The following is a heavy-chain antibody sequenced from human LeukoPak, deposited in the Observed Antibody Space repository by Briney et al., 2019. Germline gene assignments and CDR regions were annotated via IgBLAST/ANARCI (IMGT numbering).Heavy chain of an antibody. J-gene: IGHJ6*02. CDR1: GFTFSTYW. V-gene: IGHV3-74*01. D-gene: IGHD3-22*01. CDR2: INNDGSRT. Sequence: PGGSLRLSCAASGFTFSTYWMHWVRQVPGKGLVWVSRINNDGSRTTYADSVKGRFTISRDNAKNTVYLQMNSLRAEDTAVYYCARDKNYYYDSNGVDVWGQGTTVTVTS. CDR3: ARDKNYYYDSNGVDV.